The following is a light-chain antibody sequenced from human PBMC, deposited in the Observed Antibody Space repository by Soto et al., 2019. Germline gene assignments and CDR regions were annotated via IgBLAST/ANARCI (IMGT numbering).Light chain of an antibody. CDR3: QNYTTVPV. V-gene: IGKV1-27*01. CDR1: QGIRNF. J-gene: IGKJ3*01. Sequence: DIQMTQSPTSLSASVGDRVTITCRASQGIRNFVAWYQQKPGRPPKLLVYAASTLQSGVPSRFSGSGSGTDFTLTLNGLQLEDCARHACQNYTTVPVFGPGTKVEI. CDR2: AAS.